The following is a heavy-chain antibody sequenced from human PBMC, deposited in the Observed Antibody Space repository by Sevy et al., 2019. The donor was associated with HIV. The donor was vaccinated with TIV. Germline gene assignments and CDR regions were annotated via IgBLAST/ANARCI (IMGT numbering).Heavy chain of an antibody. D-gene: IGHD3-22*01. Sequence: GGSLRLSCAASGFTVSSNYMSWVRHAPGKGLEWVSVIYAGGSTYYADSVKGRFTISRDNSKNTLYLQMNSLRAEDTAVYYCATHASDYDSTGYLERDAFDIWGQGTMVTVSS. CDR3: ATHASDYDSTGYLERDAFDI. J-gene: IGHJ3*02. CDR1: GFTVSSNY. CDR2: IYAGGST. V-gene: IGHV3-53*01.